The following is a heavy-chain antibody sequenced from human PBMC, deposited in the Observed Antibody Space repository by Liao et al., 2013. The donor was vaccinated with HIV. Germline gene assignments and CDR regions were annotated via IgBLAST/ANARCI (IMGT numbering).Heavy chain of an antibody. V-gene: IGHV4-39*07. Sequence: QLQLQESGPGLVKPSETLSLTCTVSGGSISSSGYYWGWIRQPPGKGLEWIGSIFYTGSTYYNPSLKSRVTISVDTSKNQFSLKLNSVTAADTAVYYCAREGYGDSGFTDYWGQGTLVTVSS. D-gene: IGHD4-17*01. J-gene: IGHJ4*02. CDR2: IFYTGST. CDR1: GGSISSSGYY. CDR3: AREGYGDSGFTDY.